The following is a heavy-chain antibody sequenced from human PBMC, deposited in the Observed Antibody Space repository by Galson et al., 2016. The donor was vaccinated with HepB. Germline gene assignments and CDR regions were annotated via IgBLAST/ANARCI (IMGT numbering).Heavy chain of an antibody. V-gene: IGHV3-53*01. D-gene: IGHD6-13*01. J-gene: IGHJ6*02. CDR1: GLTVSSNY. Sequence: SLRLSCAASGLTVSSNYMSWVRQAPGKGLEWISVIYSGGGTYYADSVQGRFTISRDNSRDTLFLLMTSLRAEDTAVYYCARDPGGSSGYGMDFWGQGTTVTVSS. CDR2: IYSGGGT. CDR3: ARDPGGSSGYGMDF.